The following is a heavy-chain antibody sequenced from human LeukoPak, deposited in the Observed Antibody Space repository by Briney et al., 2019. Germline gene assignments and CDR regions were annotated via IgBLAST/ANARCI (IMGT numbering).Heavy chain of an antibody. CDR2: IRSIAYGCKT. J-gene: IGHJ3*01. CDR1: GFTVGVYG. CDR3: TRVLAARHRNGAFDL. D-gene: IGHD6-6*01. Sequence: GGSVRLFWTASGFTVGVYGMSWARQPAGKGLEWVRFIRSIAYGCKTEYAASGKRRFTISSDDSNSIAYLQMDRLKTEYTAVYYCTRVLAARHRNGAFDLWGQGTMVTVSS. V-gene: IGHV3-49*04.